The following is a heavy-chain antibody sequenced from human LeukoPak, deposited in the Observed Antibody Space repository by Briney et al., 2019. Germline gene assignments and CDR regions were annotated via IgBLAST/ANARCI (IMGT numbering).Heavy chain of an antibody. J-gene: IGHJ6*03. CDR3: ARGGTPVTTSSRYYYYYMDV. CDR2: ISAYNGNT. CDR1: GYTFTSYG. D-gene: IGHD4-17*01. Sequence: ASVKVSCKASGYTFTSYGISWVRQAPGQGLEWMGWISAYNGNTNYAQKLQGRVTMTTDTSTSTAYMELRSLRSDDTAVYYCARGGTPVTTSSRYYYYYMDVWGKGTTVTVSS. V-gene: IGHV1-18*01.